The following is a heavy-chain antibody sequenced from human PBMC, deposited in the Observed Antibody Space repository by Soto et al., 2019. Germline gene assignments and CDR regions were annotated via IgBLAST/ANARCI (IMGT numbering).Heavy chain of an antibody. CDR1: GFSISNYA. V-gene: IGHV3-30-3*01. CDR2: ISHDGYNK. Sequence: PGGSLRLSCAASGFSISNYAMHWVRQAPGKGLEWVAVISHDGYNKYYPDSVKGRFTISRDSSKNMLYLQMNSLRVEDTAVYSCARDSGSSWYFGMDVWGQGTTVTVSS. CDR3: ARDSGSSWYFGMDV. J-gene: IGHJ6*02. D-gene: IGHD6-13*01.